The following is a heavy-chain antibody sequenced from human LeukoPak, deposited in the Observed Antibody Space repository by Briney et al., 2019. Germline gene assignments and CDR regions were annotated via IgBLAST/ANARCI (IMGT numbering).Heavy chain of an antibody. CDR1: GFTFSTYA. CDR3: ARDTGFPQAGTTCYWD. J-gene: IGHJ4*02. Sequence: GGSLRLSCAASGFTFSTYAMSWVRQAPGKGLELASHFGGSGGTIYYADSVKGRFTISRDNSKNTLYLQMNSLRAEDTAVYYCARDTGFPQAGTTCYWDWGQGTLVTVSS. V-gene: IGHV3-23*01. CDR2: FGGSGGTI. D-gene: IGHD2-2*01.